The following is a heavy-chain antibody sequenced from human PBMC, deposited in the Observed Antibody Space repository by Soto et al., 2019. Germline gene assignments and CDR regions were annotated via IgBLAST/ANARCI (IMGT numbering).Heavy chain of an antibody. CDR3: ARGCSSTSCYGKTDAFDI. D-gene: IGHD2-2*01. CDR1: GYTFTSYD. Sequence: ASVKVSCKASGYTFTSYDINLVRQATGQGLEWMGWMNPNSGNTGYAQKFQGRVTMTRNTSISTAYMELSSLRSEDTAVYYCARGCSSTSCYGKTDAFDIWGQGTMVTVSS. V-gene: IGHV1-8*01. CDR2: MNPNSGNT. J-gene: IGHJ3*02.